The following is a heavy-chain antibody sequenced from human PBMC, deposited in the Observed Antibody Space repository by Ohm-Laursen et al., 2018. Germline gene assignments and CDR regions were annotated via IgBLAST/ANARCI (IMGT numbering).Heavy chain of an antibody. CDR1: GGSISGYY. D-gene: IGHD2-2*01. CDR3: ARHESLQGLYYFDY. CDR2: INYSGST. V-gene: IGHV4-59*08. Sequence: SETLSLTCTVSGGSISGYYWSWIRQHPGKGLEWIGYINYSGSTKYNPSLKSRVPISVDTSKNQFYLKLSSVTAADTAVYYCARHESLQGLYYFDYWGQGTLVTVSS. J-gene: IGHJ4*02.